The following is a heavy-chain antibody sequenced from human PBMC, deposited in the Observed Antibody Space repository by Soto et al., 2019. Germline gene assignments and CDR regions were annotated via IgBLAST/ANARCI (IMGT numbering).Heavy chain of an antibody. V-gene: IGHV4-39*01. CDR2: IYYSGST. J-gene: IGHJ4*02. D-gene: IGHD3-9*01. Sequence: QLQLQESGPGLVKPSETLSLTCTVSGGSISSSSYYWGWIRQPPGKGLEWIGSIYYSGSTYYNPSLNSRVAISVDTSKNQFPLKLSSVTAADTAVYYCSRQKGYYDILDGYYLEEYYFDYWGQGTLVTVSS. CDR3: SRQKGYYDILDGYYLEEYYFDY. CDR1: GGSISSSSYY.